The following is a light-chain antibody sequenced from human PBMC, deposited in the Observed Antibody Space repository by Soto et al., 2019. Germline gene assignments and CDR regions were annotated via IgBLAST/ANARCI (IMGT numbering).Light chain of an antibody. CDR3: QSYDNTLSSSEVV. CDR1: SSNIGSGYD. V-gene: IGLV1-40*01. CDR2: GNN. J-gene: IGLJ2*01. Sequence: QSVLTQPPSVSGAPGQRVTISCTGSSSNIGSGYDVHWYQQFPGTAPKLLIYGNNNRPSGVPDRFSGSKSGTSASLAITGLQAEDEADYYCQSYDNTLSSSEVVFGGGTKLT.